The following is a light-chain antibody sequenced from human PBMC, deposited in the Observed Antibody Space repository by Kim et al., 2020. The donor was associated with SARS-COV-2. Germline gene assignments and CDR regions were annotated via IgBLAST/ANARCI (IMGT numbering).Light chain of an antibody. CDR2: DAF. Sequence: LAPGAAATLSCSASQSVSSYLVWYQQKPGQAPSLLIHDAFNRAAGIPARFRSSGSGTDFTLTISSLEPEDFAIYYCQQRSNWPLTFGGGTKVDIK. J-gene: IGKJ4*01. V-gene: IGKV3-11*01. CDR3: QQRSNWPLT. CDR1: QSVSSY.